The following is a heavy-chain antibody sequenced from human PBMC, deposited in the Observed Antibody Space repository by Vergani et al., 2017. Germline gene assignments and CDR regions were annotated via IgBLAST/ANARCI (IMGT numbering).Heavy chain of an antibody. V-gene: IGHV3-74*02. CDR1: GFTVSSNY. CDR3: ARARGGNDILTGYYIGLDY. Sequence: EVQLVESGGGLIQPGGSLRLSCAASGFTVSSNYMSWVRQAPGKGLVWVSRINSDGSSTSYADSVKGRFTISRDNAKNTLYLQMNSLRAEDTAVYYCARARGGNDILTGYYIGLDYWGQGTLVTVSS. CDR2: INSDGSST. D-gene: IGHD3-9*01. J-gene: IGHJ4*02.